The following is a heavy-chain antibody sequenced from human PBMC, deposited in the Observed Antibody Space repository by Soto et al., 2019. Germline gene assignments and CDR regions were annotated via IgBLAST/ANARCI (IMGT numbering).Heavy chain of an antibody. CDR2: IDTSGGST. D-gene: IGHD3-9*01. CDR1: GFTFSNYA. CDR3: ARDPSTGPADY. J-gene: IGHJ4*02. Sequence: GGSLRLSCAASGFTFSNYALNWVRQSPGKGLEWVSTIDTSGGSTHYSDSVKGRFAVSRDNSKNTLYLHMISLRDEDTATYYCARDPSTGPADYWGQGTLVTVS. V-gene: IGHV3-23*01.